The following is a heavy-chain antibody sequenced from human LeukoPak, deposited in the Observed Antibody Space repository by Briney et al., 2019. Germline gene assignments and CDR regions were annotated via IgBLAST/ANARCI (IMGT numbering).Heavy chain of an antibody. CDR1: GGTFISYV. D-gene: IGHD3-9*01. CDR2: IIPILGIA. CDR3: ARPDILTAGVFDY. Sequence: SVTVSYKASGGTFISYVISWVRPAPGQGGEWVGRIIPILGIANYAQKFQGRVTITADKFTSTAYMELSSLRSEDTAVYYCARPDILTAGVFDYWGQGTLATVSS. V-gene: IGHV1-69*04. J-gene: IGHJ4*02.